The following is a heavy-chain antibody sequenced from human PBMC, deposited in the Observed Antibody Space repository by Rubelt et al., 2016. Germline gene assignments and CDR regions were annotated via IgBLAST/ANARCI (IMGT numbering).Heavy chain of an antibody. J-gene: IGHJ4*02. CDR3: AGEGDIVGATTAFDY. Sequence: WVSSISGGSTYYADSRKGRFTISRDNSKNTLHLQMNSLRAEDTAVYYCAGEGDIVGATTAFDYWGQGTLVTVSS. V-gene: IGHV3-38-3*01. CDR2: ISGGST. D-gene: IGHD1-26*01.